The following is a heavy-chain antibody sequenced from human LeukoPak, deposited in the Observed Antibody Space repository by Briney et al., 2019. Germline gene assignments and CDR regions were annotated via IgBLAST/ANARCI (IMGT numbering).Heavy chain of an antibody. CDR1: GGSINSHY. CDR2: IHYTGTT. V-gene: IGHV4-59*11. D-gene: IGHD3-9*01. Sequence: SETLSLTCIVSGGSINSHYWSWIRQTPGKGLEWIGDIHYTGTTKYNPSVKSRVTISVDTSKNQFSLKLSFVTAADTAVYYCARFAGYFDWLKFDPWGQGTLVTVSS. CDR3: ARFAGYFDWLKFDP. J-gene: IGHJ5*02.